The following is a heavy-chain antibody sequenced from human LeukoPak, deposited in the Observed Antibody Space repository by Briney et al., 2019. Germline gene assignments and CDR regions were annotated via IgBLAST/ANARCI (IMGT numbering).Heavy chain of an antibody. D-gene: IGHD5-12*01. J-gene: IGHJ4*02. CDR3: ARRRIVATLDY. V-gene: IGHV4-39*01. CDR2: IFYSGTT. Sequence: SETLSLTCTVSGDSISSSSYYWAWIRQPPGKGLEWIGSIFYSGTTFYNPSLKSRFTISVDTSKNQFSLKLSSVTAADTAVYYCARRRIVATLDYWGQGTLVTVSS. CDR1: GDSISSSSYY.